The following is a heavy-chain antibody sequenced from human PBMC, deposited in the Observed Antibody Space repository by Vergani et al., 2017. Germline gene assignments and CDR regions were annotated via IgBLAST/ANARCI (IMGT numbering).Heavy chain of an antibody. CDR3: AKAVSYRALHAFDI. Sequence: EVHLVESGGGLIQPGGSLRLSCAASGFTVSSNYMSWVRQAPGKGLEWGSVIYSGGSTYYADSVKGRFTISRDNSKNSLYLQMNSLRAEDTALYYCAKAVSYRALHAFDIWGQGTMVTVSS. D-gene: IGHD1-26*01. V-gene: IGHV3-53*01. J-gene: IGHJ3*02. CDR2: IYSGGST. CDR1: GFTVSSNY.